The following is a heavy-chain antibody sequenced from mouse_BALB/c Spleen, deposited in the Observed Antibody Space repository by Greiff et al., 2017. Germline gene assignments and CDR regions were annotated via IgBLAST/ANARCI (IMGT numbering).Heavy chain of an antibody. J-gene: IGHJ3*01. D-gene: IGHD2-1*01. V-gene: IGHV1-18*01. CDR1: GYSFTGYT. CDR3: ARGDLDGNYPWFAY. CDR2: INPYNGGT. Sequence: EVKLQESGPELVKPGASMKISCKASGYSFTGYTMNWVKQSHGKNLEWIGLINPYNGGTSYNQKFKGKATLTVDKSSSTAYMELLSLTSEDSAVYYCARGDLDGNYPWFAYWGQGTLVTVSA.